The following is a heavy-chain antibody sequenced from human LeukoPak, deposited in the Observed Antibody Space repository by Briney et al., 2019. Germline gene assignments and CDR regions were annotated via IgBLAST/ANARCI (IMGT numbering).Heavy chain of an antibody. J-gene: IGHJ6*02. D-gene: IGHD2-2*01. Sequence: VKVSCKASVGTFSSYAISWVRQAPGQGLEWMGRIIPILGIANYAQKFQGRVTITADKSTSTAYMELSSLRSEDTAVYYCARVDCSSTSCTTLYYYYGMDVWGQGTTVTVSS. CDR3: ARVDCSSTSCTTLYYYYGMDV. CDR1: VGTFSSYA. CDR2: IIPILGIA. V-gene: IGHV1-69*04.